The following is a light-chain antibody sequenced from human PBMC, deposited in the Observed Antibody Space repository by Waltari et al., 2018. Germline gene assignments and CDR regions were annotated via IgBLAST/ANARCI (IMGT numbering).Light chain of an antibody. CDR2: ANN. Sequence: QSLLTQPPSVSGAPGQRVTISCTGSTSNIGAGYDVHWYQQFPGTAPKLLIFANNNRPSGVPDRFSASASGTSASLAIAGLQAGDEADYYCQSYDTNLRAVFGGGTKLTVL. J-gene: IGLJ2*01. CDR1: TSNIGAGYD. V-gene: IGLV1-40*01. CDR3: QSYDTNLRAV.